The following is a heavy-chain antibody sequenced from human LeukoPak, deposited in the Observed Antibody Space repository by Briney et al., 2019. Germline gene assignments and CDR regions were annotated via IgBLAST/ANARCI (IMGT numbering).Heavy chain of an antibody. CDR2: INHSGST. V-gene: IGHV4-34*01. Sequence: SDTLSLTCAVYGGSFSGYYWSWIRQPPGKGLEWIGEINHSGSTNYNPSLKSRVTISVDTSKNQFSLKVSSVTAADTAVYYCARLRRCSSTSCYTAYYYMDVWGKGTTVTVSS. CDR1: GGSFSGYY. D-gene: IGHD2-2*02. CDR3: ARLRRCSSTSCYTAYYYMDV. J-gene: IGHJ6*03.